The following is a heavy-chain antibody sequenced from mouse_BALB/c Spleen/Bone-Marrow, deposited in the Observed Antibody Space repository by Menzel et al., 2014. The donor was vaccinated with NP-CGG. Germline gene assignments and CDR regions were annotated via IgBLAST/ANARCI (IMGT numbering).Heavy chain of an antibody. CDR3: TRFAY. CDR2: IDPANGNT. CDR1: GFNIKDTY. V-gene: IGHV14-3*02. Sequence: DVKLQESGPELAKPGASVKLSCTASGFNIKDTYMHWVKQRPEQGLEWIGRIDPANGNTKYDLKFQGKATISADTSSNTAYLRLSNLTSEDTAVYYCTRFAYWGQGTLVTVSA. J-gene: IGHJ3*01.